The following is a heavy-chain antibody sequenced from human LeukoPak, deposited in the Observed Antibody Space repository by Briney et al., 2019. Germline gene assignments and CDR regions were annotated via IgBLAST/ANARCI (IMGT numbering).Heavy chain of an antibody. Sequence: PSETLSLTCAVYGGSFSGYYWGWIRQPPGKGLEWIGEINHSGSTNYNPSLKSRVTISVDTPKNQFSLKLSSVTAADTAVYYCARGRYYVHWFDPWGQGTLVTVSS. V-gene: IGHV4-34*01. CDR3: ARGRYYVHWFDP. CDR2: INHSGST. J-gene: IGHJ5*02. CDR1: GGSFSGYY. D-gene: IGHD2/OR15-2a*01.